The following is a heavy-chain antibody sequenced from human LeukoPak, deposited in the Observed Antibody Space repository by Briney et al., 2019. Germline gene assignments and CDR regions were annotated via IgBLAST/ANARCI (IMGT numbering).Heavy chain of an antibody. CDR3: ARDNVLGVFYDSDVQAGFDY. V-gene: IGHV4-38-2*02. D-gene: IGHD3-22*01. CDR2: IYHSGST. Sequence: PSETLSLTCTVSAYPISSGYYWGWIRQPPGKGLEWIGSIYHSGSTYYNPSLKSRVTISVDTSKNQFSLKLSSVTAADTAVYYCARDNVLGVFYDSDVQAGFDYWGQGTLVTVSS. CDR1: AYPISSGYY. J-gene: IGHJ4*02.